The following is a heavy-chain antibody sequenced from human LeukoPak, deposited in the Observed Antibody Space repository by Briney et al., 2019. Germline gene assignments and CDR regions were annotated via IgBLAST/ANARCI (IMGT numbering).Heavy chain of an antibody. CDR1: GYTFTGYY. V-gene: IGHV1-18*04. CDR2: ISAYNGNT. Sequence: ASVKVSCKASGYTFTGYYMHWVRQAPGQGLEWMGWISAYNGNTNYAQKLQGRVTMTTDTSTSTAYMELRSLRSDDTAVYYCARTTGITGTTPLDYWGQGTLVTVSS. CDR3: ARTTGITGTTPLDY. J-gene: IGHJ4*02. D-gene: IGHD1-7*01.